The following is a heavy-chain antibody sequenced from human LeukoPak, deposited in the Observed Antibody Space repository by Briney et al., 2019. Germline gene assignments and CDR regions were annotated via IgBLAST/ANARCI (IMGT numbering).Heavy chain of an antibody. CDR1: GFTFSSYG. Sequence: PGGSLRLSCAASGFTFSSYGMHWVRQAPGKGLEWVAVISYDGSIKYYADSVKGRFTISRDNSKNTLYLQMNSLRAEDTAVYYCAKGDGSYYYYYGMDVWGQGTTVTVSS. D-gene: IGHD1-26*01. CDR3: AKGDGSYYYYYGMDV. J-gene: IGHJ6*02. V-gene: IGHV3-30*18. CDR2: ISYDGSIK.